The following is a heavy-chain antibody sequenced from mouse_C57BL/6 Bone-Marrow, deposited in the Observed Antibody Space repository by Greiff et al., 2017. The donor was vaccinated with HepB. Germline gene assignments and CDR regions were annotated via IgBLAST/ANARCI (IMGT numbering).Heavy chain of an antibody. Sequence: QVQLQQSGAELVKPGASVKLSCKASGYTFTSYWMHWVKQRPGQGLEWIGMIHPNSGSTNDNEKFKSKATLTVDKSSSTAYMQLSSLTSEDSAVYYCAKEGLLRGDYWGQGTTLTVSS. V-gene: IGHV1-64*01. J-gene: IGHJ2*01. CDR2: IHPNSGST. CDR1: GYTFTSYW. D-gene: IGHD1-1*01. CDR3: AKEGLLRGDY.